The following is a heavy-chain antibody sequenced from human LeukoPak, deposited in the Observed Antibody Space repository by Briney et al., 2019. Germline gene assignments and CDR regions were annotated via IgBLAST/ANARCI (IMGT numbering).Heavy chain of an antibody. D-gene: IGHD6-13*01. CDR2: IYHSGST. CDR1: GGSISSGGYS. CDR3: ARRSAAGIWDY. Sequence: SQTLSLTCAVSGGSISSGGYSWSWIRQPPGKGLEWIGYIYHSGSTYYNPSLKSRVTISVDRSKNQFSLKLSSATAADTAVYYCARRSAAGIWDYWGQGTLVTVSS. J-gene: IGHJ4*02. V-gene: IGHV4-30-2*01.